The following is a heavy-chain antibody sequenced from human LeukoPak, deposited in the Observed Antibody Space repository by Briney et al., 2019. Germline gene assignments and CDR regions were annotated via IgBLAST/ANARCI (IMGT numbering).Heavy chain of an antibody. CDR1: GVSISTSIYY. V-gene: IGHV4-39*01. Sequence: SETLSLTCTVSGVSISTSIYYWGWIRQPPGKGLEWIGSIYYTGSTYYNPSLKKRVTISVDTSKNQLSLKLRSVNAADTAVYYCARQTTGGYSRSSGRFDYWGQGTLVTVSS. D-gene: IGHD3-22*01. CDR3: ARQTTGGYSRSSGRFDY. J-gene: IGHJ4*02. CDR2: IYYTGST.